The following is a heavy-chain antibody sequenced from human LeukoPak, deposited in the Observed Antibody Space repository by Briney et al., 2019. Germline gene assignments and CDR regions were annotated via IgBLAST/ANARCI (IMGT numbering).Heavy chain of an antibody. CDR2: IYYSGST. CDR1: GGSISSSSYY. D-gene: IGHD4-11*01. J-gene: IGHJ4*02. CDR3: ARAYSNFPFDY. V-gene: IGHV4-39*01. Sequence: PSETLSLTCTVSGGSISSSSYYWGWIRQPPGKGLEWIGSIYYSGSTYYNPSLKSRVTISVDTSKNQFSLKLSSVTAADTAVYYCARAYSNFPFDYWGQGTLVTVSS.